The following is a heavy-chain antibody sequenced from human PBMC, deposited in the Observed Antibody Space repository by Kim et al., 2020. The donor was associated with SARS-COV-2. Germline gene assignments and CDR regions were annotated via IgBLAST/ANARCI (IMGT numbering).Heavy chain of an antibody. V-gene: IGHV3-21*01. CDR1: GFTFSSYS. D-gene: IGHD3-9*01. Sequence: GGSLRLSCAASGFTFSSYSMNWVRQAPGKGLEWVSSISSSSSYIYYADSVKGRFTISRDNAKNSLYLQMNSLRAEDTAVYYCARDPYRAVLRYFDWHPSYGMDVWGQGTTVTVSS. CDR3: ARDPYRAVLRYFDWHPSYGMDV. J-gene: IGHJ6*02. CDR2: ISSSSSYI.